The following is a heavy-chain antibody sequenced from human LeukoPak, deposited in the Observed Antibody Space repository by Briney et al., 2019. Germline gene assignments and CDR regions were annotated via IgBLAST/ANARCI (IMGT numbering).Heavy chain of an antibody. Sequence: SETLSLTCAVSGYSISSSYWWGWIRQPPGQGLEWIGYIYYSGRTYYNPSLKSRVTMSVDTSKNQFSLKLSSVTTVDTAVYYCARKPDGHFPFDYWGQGTLVTVSS. J-gene: IGHJ4*02. D-gene: IGHD1-14*01. CDR3: ARKPDGHFPFDY. V-gene: IGHV4-28*01. CDR2: IYYSGRT. CDR1: GYSISSSYW.